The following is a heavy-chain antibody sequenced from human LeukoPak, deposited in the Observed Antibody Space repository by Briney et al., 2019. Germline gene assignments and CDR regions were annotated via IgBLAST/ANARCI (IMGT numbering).Heavy chain of an antibody. CDR2: IDWDDDK. D-gene: IGHD2/OR15-2a*01. V-gene: IGHV2-70*17. CDR1: GFSLSTSGMC. J-gene: IGHJ4*02. CDR3: ARTHSSTYHFDF. Sequence: SGPTQVNPTQTLTLTCSFSGFSLSTSGMCVSWIRQPPGKALEWLARIDWDDDKFYSTPLKTRLTISKDTSKNQVVLTMTSMDPVDTATYYCARTHSSTYHFDFWGQGTLVTVSS.